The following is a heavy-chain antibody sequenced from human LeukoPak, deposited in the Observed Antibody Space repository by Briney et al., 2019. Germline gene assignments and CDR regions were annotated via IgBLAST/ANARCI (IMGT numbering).Heavy chain of an antibody. D-gene: IGHD3-10*01. Sequence: SETLSLTCAVSGGSITRGSYYWTWIRQPAGKALEWIGHVFTSGNTNYNPSLKGRVTISIETSKSQFSLNLNSVTAADTAVYYCARGTGSLFYWGHRILVTVSS. V-gene: IGHV4-61*09. CDR1: GGSITRGSYY. CDR2: VFTSGNT. CDR3: ARGTGSLFY. J-gene: IGHJ4*01.